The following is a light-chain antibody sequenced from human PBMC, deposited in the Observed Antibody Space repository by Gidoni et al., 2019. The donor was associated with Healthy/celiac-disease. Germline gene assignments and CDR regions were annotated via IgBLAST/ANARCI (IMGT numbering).Light chain of an antibody. V-gene: IGLV3-19*01. CDR3: NSRASSGNHQVV. Sequence: SSELTQDPAVSVALGQTVRITCQGDSLRSYYASWYQQKPGQAPVLVIYGKNNRPSGIPDRFSGSSSGNTASLTITGAQAEDEADYYCNSRASSGNHQVVFGGGTKLTVL. CDR1: SLRSYY. J-gene: IGLJ2*01. CDR2: GKN.